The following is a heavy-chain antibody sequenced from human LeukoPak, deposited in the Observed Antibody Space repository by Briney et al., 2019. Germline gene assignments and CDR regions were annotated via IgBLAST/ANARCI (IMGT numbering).Heavy chain of an antibody. J-gene: IGHJ5*02. CDR2: ISGSGGST. CDR3: AKDLSALVYGSFDP. CDR1: GFTFSSYA. D-gene: IGHD2/OR15-2a*01. V-gene: IGHV3-23*01. Sequence: GGSLRLSCAASGFTFSSYAMSWVRQAPGKGLEWVSAISGSGGSTYYADSVKGRFTISRDNSKNTLYLQMSSLRAEDTAVYYCAKDLSALVYGSFDPWGQGTLVTASS.